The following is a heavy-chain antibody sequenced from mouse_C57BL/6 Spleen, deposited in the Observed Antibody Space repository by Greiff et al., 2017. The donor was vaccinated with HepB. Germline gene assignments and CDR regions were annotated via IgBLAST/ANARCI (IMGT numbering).Heavy chain of an antibody. J-gene: IGHJ4*01. Sequence: QVQLKQPGAELVRPGSSVKLSCKASGYTFTSYWMHWVKQRPIQGLEWIGNIDPSDSETHYNQKFKDKATLTVDKSSSTAYMQLSSLTSEDSAVYYCARGGSQYYYAMDYWGQGTSVTVSS. V-gene: IGHV1-52*01. CDR1: GYTFTSYW. CDR2: IDPSDSET. CDR3: ARGGSQYYYAMDY. D-gene: IGHD1-1*02.